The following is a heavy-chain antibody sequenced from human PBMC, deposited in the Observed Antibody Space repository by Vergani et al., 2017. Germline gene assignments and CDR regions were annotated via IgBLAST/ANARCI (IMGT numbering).Heavy chain of an antibody. V-gene: IGHV3-48*01. CDR2: ISSSSSTI. CDR1: GFTFSSYS. Sequence: EVQLVESGGGLVQPGGSLRLSCAASGFTFSSYSMNWVRQAPGKGLEWVSYISSSSSTIYYADSVKGRFTISRDNAKNSLYLQMNSLRAEDTAVYYCARAPYSSGWWGSGGSYCDYWGQGTLVTVSS. CDR3: ARAPYSSGWWGSGGSYCDY. J-gene: IGHJ4*02. D-gene: IGHD6-19*01.